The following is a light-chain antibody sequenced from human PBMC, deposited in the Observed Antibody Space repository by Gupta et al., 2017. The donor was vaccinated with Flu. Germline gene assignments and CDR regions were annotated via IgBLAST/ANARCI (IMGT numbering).Light chain of an antibody. V-gene: IGKV3D-15*01. CDR3: QQYNNWPPKT. CDR1: QSVSSN. CDR2: GAS. Sequence: ERATLSCRASQSVSSNLAWYQQKPGQAPRLLIYGASTRATGIPARFSGSGSGTEFTLTISSLQFEDFAVYYCQQYNNWPPKTFGQGTKVEIK. J-gene: IGKJ1*01.